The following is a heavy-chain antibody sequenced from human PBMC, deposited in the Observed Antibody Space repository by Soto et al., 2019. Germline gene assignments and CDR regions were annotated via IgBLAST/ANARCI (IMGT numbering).Heavy chain of an antibody. J-gene: IGHJ4*02. V-gene: IGHV1-69*13. CDR1: GGTFSSYA. D-gene: IGHD5-12*01. CDR3: AREEISGGYVFDY. Sequence: SVKVSCKASGGTFSSYAISWVRQAPGQGLEWMGGIIPIFGTANYAQKFQGRVTITADESTSTAYMELSSLRSEDTAVYYCAREEISGGYVFDYWGQGTLVTVSS. CDR2: IIPIFGTA.